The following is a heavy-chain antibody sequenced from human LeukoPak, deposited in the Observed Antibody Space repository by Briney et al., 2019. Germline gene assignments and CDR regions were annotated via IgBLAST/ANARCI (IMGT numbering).Heavy chain of an antibody. J-gene: IGHJ3*02. D-gene: IGHD3-10*01. CDR3: AGLWFGELWAFDI. CDR2: INHSGST. V-gene: IGHV4-34*01. CDR1: GGSFSGYY. Sequence: SETLSLTCAVYGGSFSGYYWSWIRQPPGKGLEWIGEINHSGSTNYNPSLKSRVTISVDTSKNQFSLKLSSVTAADTAVYYCAGLWFGELWAFDIWGQGTMVTVSS.